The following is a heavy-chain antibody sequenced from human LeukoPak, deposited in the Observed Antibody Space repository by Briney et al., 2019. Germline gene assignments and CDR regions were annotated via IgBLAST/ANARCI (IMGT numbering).Heavy chain of an antibody. J-gene: IGHJ4*02. Sequence: GGSLRLSCAASGFTFSSYWMSWVRQAPGKGLEWVANIKQDGSEKYYVDSVKGRVTISRDNAKNSLYLQMNSLRAEDTAVYYCARVRVTGYSNFAYWGQGTLVTVSS. V-gene: IGHV3-7*01. D-gene: IGHD3-9*01. CDR2: IKQDGSEK. CDR3: ARVRVTGYSNFAY. CDR1: GFTFSSYW.